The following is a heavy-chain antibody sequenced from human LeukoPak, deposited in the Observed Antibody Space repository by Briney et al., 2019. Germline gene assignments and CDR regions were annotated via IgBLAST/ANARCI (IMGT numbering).Heavy chain of an antibody. CDR2: INRDGGQR. CDR3: ARDISPDDYFDSHKCYYDAFDI. D-gene: IGHD3-22*01. J-gene: IGHJ3*02. Sequence: GGSLRLSCAASGFTLSGYWMTWVRQGPGKGLEWVANINRDGGQRSYVDSVKGRFAISRDNAKNSLYLQMSSLKTEDTAGYYCARDISPDDYFDSHKCYYDAFDIWGQGTLVTVSS. CDR1: GFTLSGYW. V-gene: IGHV3-7*04.